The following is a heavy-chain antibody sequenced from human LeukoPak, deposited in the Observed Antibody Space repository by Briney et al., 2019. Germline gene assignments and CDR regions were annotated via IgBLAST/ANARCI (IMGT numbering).Heavy chain of an antibody. D-gene: IGHD3-3*01. J-gene: IGHJ6*03. CDR1: GYTFTGYY. Sequence: EASVKVSCKASGYTFTGYYMHWVRQAPGQGLEWMGWINPNSGGTNYAQKFQGRVTMTRDTSISTAYMELSRLRSDDTAVYYCARDSEVSYYDFWSGYYTRSYYYYMDVWGKGTTVTVSS. CDR2: INPNSGGT. CDR3: ARDSEVSYYDFWSGYYTRSYYYYMDV. V-gene: IGHV1-2*02.